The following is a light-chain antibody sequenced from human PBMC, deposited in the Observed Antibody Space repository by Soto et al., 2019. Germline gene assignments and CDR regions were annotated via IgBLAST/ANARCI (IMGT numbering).Light chain of an antibody. CDR3: QQYYTTPTWT. CDR1: QSVFSRFRNKNY. Sequence: DIMMTQSPDSLTLSLGERATINCKSSQSVFSRFRNKNYLGWFQQKPGQTPRLLIYWASTRESGVSDRFSGSGSGTDFTLTSDSLQAEDVAVYYCQQYYTTPTWTFGQGTKVEV. J-gene: IGKJ1*01. CDR2: WAS. V-gene: IGKV4-1*01.